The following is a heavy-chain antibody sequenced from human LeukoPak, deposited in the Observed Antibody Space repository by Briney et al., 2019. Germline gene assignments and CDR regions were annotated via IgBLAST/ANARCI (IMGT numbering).Heavy chain of an antibody. V-gene: IGHV1-2*06. CDR2: INPNTGGT. Sequence: ASVKVSCKASGYTFTRYYMQWVRQAPGQGLEWMGRINPNTGGTNYAQNFQGSVTMTRDTSITTVYMEVSRLRSDDTAVYYCARVGDGLNDGFDIWGQGTMVTVSS. CDR1: GYTFTRYY. D-gene: IGHD5-24*01. J-gene: IGHJ3*02. CDR3: ARVGDGLNDGFDI.